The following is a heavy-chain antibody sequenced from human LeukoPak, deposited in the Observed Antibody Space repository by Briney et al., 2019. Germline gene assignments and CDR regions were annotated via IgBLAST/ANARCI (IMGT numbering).Heavy chain of an antibody. CDR3: ARQLSADYDAFDI. V-gene: IGHV3-74*01. J-gene: IGHJ3*02. Sequence: GGSLRLSCAASGFTFSNYWMHWVRQAPGKGLVWVSRIKGDGSHTIYADSVKGRFTISRDNAKNTLYLQMKSLRAEDTAVYYCARQLSADYDAFDIWGQGTMVTVSS. CDR1: GFTFSNYW. CDR2: IKGDGSHT. D-gene: IGHD2-2*01.